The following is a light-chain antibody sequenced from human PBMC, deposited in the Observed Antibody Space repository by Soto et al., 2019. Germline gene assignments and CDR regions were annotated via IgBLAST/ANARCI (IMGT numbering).Light chain of an antibody. CDR2: GAS. CDR3: PQYNNWPPWT. V-gene: IGKV3D-15*01. Sequence: EIVLTQSPATLSVSPGERATLSCRASQSVSSNLAWYQQKPGQAPRLLIYGASTRATGIPARFSGSGSGTEYTLTISSLHSEDFAVYYCPQYNNWPPWTFGQGTKVEI. CDR1: QSVSSN. J-gene: IGKJ1*01.